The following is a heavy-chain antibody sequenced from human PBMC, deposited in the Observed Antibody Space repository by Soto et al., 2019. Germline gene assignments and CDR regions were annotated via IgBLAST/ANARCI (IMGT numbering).Heavy chain of an antibody. CDR3: ARVQRPVAPTACYYRLGV. CDR2: INPSGGST. Sequence: GASVKVSCKASGYTFTSYYMHWVRQAPGQGLEWMGIINPSGGSTSYAQKFQGRVTMTRDTSTSTVYMELSSLRSEDTAVYYCARVQRPVAPTACYYRLGVWGQESTFTVSS. J-gene: IGHJ6*02. CDR1: GYTFTSYY. V-gene: IGHV1-46*01. D-gene: IGHD2-21*02.